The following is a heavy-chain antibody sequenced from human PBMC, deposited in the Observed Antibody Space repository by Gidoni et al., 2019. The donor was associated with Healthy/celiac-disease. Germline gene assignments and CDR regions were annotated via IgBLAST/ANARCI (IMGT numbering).Heavy chain of an antibody. CDR3: ASTGGHCSGGSCLAGY. J-gene: IGHJ4*02. V-gene: IGHV4-34*01. D-gene: IGHD2-15*01. CDR1: GGSFSGYY. CDR2: INHSGST. Sequence: QVQLQQWGAGLLKPSETLSLTCAVYGGSFSGYYWSWIRQPPGKGLEWIGEINHSGSTNYNPSLKSRVTISVDTSKNQFSLKLSSVTAADTAVYYCASTGGHCSGGSCLAGYWGQGTLVTASS.